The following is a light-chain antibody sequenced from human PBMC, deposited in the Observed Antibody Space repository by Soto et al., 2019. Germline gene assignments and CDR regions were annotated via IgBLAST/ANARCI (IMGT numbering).Light chain of an antibody. CDR1: QSVRSN. J-gene: IGKJ5*01. CDR3: QQYNEWPPFT. CDR2: AAS. Sequence: GERATLSCRASQSVRSNLAWYQQKPGQAPRLVIYAASTRATGIPDRFSGSVSGTEFTLTISSLQSEDFAVYYCQQYNEWPPFTFGQGTRLEIK. V-gene: IGKV3-15*01.